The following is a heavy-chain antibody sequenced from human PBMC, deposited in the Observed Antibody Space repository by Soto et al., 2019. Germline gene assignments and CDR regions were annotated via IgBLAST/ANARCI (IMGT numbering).Heavy chain of an antibody. V-gene: IGHV3-7*03. CDR3: ARDGPFISVAAPAHYYGMDV. Sequence: GGSLRLSCAASAFTFSSYWMSWVRQAPGKGLEWVANIKQDGSEKYYVDSVKGRFTISRDNAKKSLYLQMDSLRAEDTAVYYCARDGPFISVAAPAHYYGMDVWGQGTPVTFYS. CDR1: AFTFSSYW. D-gene: IGHD6-19*01. CDR2: IKQDGSEK. J-gene: IGHJ6*02.